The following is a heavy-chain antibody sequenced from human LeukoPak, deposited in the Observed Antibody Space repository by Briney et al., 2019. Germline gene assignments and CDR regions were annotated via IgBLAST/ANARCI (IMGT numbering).Heavy chain of an antibody. CDR2: IKSKTDGGTT. V-gene: IGHV3-15*01. Sequence: PGGSLRLSCAASGFTFSNAWMSWVRQAPGKGLEWIGRIKSKTDGGTTDYSAPVEGRFTILRDESQNTVYMQMNSLNTADTAVYYCTACSTTSCYVWGHAFDIWGQRTMVTVSS. CDR3: TACSTTSCYVWGHAFDI. CDR1: GFTFSNAW. J-gene: IGHJ3*02. D-gene: IGHD2-2*01.